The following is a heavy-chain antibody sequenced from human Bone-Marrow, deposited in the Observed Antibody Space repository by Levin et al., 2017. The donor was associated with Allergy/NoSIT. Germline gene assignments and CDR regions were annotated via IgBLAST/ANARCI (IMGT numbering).Heavy chain of an antibody. J-gene: IGHJ4*02. Sequence: PGGSLRLSCAVSFFPFRHSALPCFLPSPFRGLECVAFISLDGNTQYYADSVKGRFTFSRDNSNNTLHLQMNSLRVEDTAIYYCAKDTYTCSGGSCYFFDYWGQGALVTVSS. V-gene: IGHV3-30*18. D-gene: IGHD2-15*01. CDR2: ISLDGNTQ. CDR3: AKDTYTCSGGSCYFFDY. CDR1: FFPFRHSA.